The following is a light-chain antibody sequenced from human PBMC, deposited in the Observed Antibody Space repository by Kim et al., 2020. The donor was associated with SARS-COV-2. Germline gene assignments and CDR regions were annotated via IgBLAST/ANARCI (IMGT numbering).Light chain of an antibody. CDR1: SGGIVNRH. CDR2: EGI. J-gene: IGLJ2*01. CDR3: QYCDASNQVV. Sequence: KVFTTGAGSSGGIVNRHEQWYQQRRGSAPTTRINEGIYRPAGVAARCSGSIDRASYTVSLPISGVQKEDEADDYCQYCDASNQVVFGGGTQLTVL. V-gene: IGLV6-57*02.